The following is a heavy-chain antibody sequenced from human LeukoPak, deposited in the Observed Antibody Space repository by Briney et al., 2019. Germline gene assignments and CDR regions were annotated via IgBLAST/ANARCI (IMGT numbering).Heavy chain of an antibody. D-gene: IGHD3-10*01. V-gene: IGHV1-2*02. CDR3: ARDLAYYYGSGSYAWFDP. Sequence: AASVKVSCKASGYTFTGYYMHWVRQAPGQGLEWMGWINPNSGGTNYAQKFQGRVTMTRDTSISTAYMELSRLRSDDTAVYYCARDLAYYYGSGSYAWFDPWGQGTLVTVSS. CDR2: INPNSGGT. CDR1: GYTFTGYY. J-gene: IGHJ5*02.